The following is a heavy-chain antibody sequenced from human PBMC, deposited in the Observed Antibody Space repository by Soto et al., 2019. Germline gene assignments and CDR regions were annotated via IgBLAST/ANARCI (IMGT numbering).Heavy chain of an antibody. CDR1: GGSISSGGYY. CDR3: AREIIAAAGTFEADNWFDP. Sequence: PSETLSLTCTVSGGSISSGGYYWSWIRQHPGKGLGWIGYIYYSGSTYYNPSLKSRVTISVDTSKNQFSLKLSSVTAADTAVYYCAREIIAAAGTFEADNWFDPWGQGTLVTVSS. V-gene: IGHV4-31*03. D-gene: IGHD6-13*01. CDR2: IYYSGST. J-gene: IGHJ5*02.